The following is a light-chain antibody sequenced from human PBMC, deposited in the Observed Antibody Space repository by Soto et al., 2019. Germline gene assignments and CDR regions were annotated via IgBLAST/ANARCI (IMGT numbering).Light chain of an antibody. J-gene: IGLJ3*02. Sequence: QSALTKPASVSGSPGQSITISCTGTSSDVGSYNLVSWYQQHPGKAPKLMIYEGNKRPSGVSNRFSGSKSGNTASLTISGLQAEDEADYYCCSYAGSSTWVFGGGTKLTVL. CDR3: CSYAGSSTWV. CDR1: SSDVGSYNL. CDR2: EGN. V-gene: IGLV2-23*01.